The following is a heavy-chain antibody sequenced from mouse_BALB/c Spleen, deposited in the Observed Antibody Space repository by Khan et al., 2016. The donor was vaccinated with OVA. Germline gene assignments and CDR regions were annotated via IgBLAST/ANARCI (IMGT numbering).Heavy chain of an antibody. CDR3: ARNYYGGSYLFTY. CDR2: IWSGGST. CDR1: GFSITNYG. J-gene: IGHJ3*01. Sequence: VELVESGPGLVQPSQSLSITCTVSGFSITNYGIHWVRQSPGKGLEWLGVIWSGGSTVYNAAFIYRLGTSKDNSKSQVFFKMNSLETNDTAIYYCARNYYGGSYLFTYWGQGTLVTVSA. D-gene: IGHD1-1*01. V-gene: IGHV2-2*02.